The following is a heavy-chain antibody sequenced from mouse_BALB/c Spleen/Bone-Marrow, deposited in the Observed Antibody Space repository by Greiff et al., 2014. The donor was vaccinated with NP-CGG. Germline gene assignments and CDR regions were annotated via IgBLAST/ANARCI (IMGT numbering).Heavy chain of an antibody. CDR1: GFNIKDTY. V-gene: IGHV14-3*02. D-gene: IGHD2-1*01. J-gene: IGHJ4*01. CDR2: IYPANGDT. Sequence: VQLQQSGAELVKPGASVKLSCTASGFNIKDTYMHWVKQRPEQGLEWIGRIYPANGDTKYDPKFQGKATITADTSSNTAYLQLSSLTSEDTAVYYCARYGRGLMDYWGQGTSVTVSS. CDR3: ARYGRGLMDY.